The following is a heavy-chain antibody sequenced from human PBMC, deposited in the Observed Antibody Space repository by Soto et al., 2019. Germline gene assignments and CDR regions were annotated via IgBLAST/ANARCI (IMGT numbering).Heavy chain of an antibody. V-gene: IGHV3-23*01. Sequence: GGSLRLSCAASGFTFSSYAMSWVRQAPGKGLEWVSAISGSGGSTYYADSVKGRFTISRDNSKNTLYLQMNSLRAEDTAVYYCAKNPLSIRSTTLDVWGKGTTVTVSS. CDR2: ISGSGGST. CDR1: GFTFSSYA. D-gene: IGHD2-2*01. CDR3: AKNPLSIRSTTLDV. J-gene: IGHJ6*04.